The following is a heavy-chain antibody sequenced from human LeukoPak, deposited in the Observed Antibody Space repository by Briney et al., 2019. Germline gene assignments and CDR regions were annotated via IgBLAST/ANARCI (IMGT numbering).Heavy chain of an antibody. V-gene: IGHV4-39*01. CDR2: IYYSGST. Sequence: PSETLSLTCTVSGGSISSSSYYWGWIRQPPGKGLEWIGSIYYSGSTYYNPSLKSRVTISVDTSKNQFSLKLSSVTAADTAVYYCASPPSGSGELWAFDIWGQGTMVTVSS. J-gene: IGHJ3*02. CDR3: ASPPSGSGELWAFDI. CDR1: GGSISSSSYY. D-gene: IGHD3-10*01.